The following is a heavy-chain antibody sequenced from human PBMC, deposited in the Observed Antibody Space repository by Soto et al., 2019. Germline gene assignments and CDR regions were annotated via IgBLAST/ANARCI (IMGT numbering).Heavy chain of an antibody. CDR1: GFTFSSSW. J-gene: IGHJ4*02. V-gene: IGHV3-74*01. D-gene: IGHD1-1*01. Sequence: EVQLVESGGGLVQPGGSLRLSCAASGFTFSSSWMHWVRQTPGKGLEWISHIRPDGSTTRDADSVQGRFTNSRDNARNTLYLQMHSLRADDTAVYYCARDNNWSYDYWGQGILVTVSS. CDR3: ARDNNWSYDY. CDR2: IRPDGSTT.